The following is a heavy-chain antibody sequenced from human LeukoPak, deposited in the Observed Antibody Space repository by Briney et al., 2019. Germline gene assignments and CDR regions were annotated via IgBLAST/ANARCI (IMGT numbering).Heavy chain of an antibody. CDR1: GLTFSGYD. D-gene: IGHD6-19*01. CDR2: IGTTGDT. Sequence: GGSLRLSCAASGLTFSGYDMFWVRQATGKGLEWVSGIGTTGDTYYAGSGKGRFTISRENARNSLYLQMNSLIAGDTAVYYCARSTIAVAYGMDVWGQGTTVTVSS. CDR3: ARSTIAVAYGMDV. J-gene: IGHJ6*02. V-gene: IGHV3-13*04.